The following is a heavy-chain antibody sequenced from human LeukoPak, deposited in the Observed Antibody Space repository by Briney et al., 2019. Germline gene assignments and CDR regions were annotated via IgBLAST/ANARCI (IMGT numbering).Heavy chain of an antibody. J-gene: IGHJ4*02. CDR2: IYSGGST. CDR3: AREDFWSGYYDY. V-gene: IGHV3-53*01. D-gene: IGHD3-3*01. CDR1: GFAVSSNY. Sequence: GGSLRLSCAASGFAVSSNYMSWVRQAPGKGLEWVSVIYSGGSTYYADSVKGRFTISRDNSKNTLYLQMNSLRAEDTAVYYCAREDFWSGYYDYWGQGTLVTVSS.